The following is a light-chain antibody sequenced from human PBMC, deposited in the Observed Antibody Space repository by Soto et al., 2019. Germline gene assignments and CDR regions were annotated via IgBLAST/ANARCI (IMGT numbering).Light chain of an antibody. J-gene: IGLJ2*01. CDR1: SSDVGGYNY. V-gene: IGLV2-14*01. CDR3: SSYTSSSTLG. Sequence: QSALTQPASVSGSPGQSITISCTGTSSDVGGYNYVSWYQQHPGKAPKLMIYDVSNRPSGVSNRFSGSKSGNTASVTISGLQAEDEADYYCSSYTSSSTLGFGGGTKLTVL. CDR2: DVS.